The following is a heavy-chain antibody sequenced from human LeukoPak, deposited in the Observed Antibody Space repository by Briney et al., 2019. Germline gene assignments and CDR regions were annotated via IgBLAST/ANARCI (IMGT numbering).Heavy chain of an antibody. D-gene: IGHD4-23*01. V-gene: IGHV4-31*03. Sequence: SETLSLTCTVSGGSISSGGYYWSWIRQHPGKGLEWIGYIYYSGSTYYNPSLKSRVTISVDTSKNQFSLKLSSVTAADTAVYYCAGDRYGGWTDYWGQGTLVTVSS. CDR2: IYYSGST. J-gene: IGHJ4*02. CDR1: GGSISSGGYY. CDR3: AGDRYGGWTDY.